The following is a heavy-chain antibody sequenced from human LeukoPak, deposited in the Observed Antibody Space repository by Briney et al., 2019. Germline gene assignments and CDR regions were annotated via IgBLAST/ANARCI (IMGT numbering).Heavy chain of an antibody. J-gene: IGHJ4*02. CDR2: ISAYNGNT. CDR1: GYTFTSYG. CDR3: ARVTSMIVVVDFDY. Sequence: ASVKVSCKASGYTFTSYGISWVRQAPGQGLEWMGWISAYNGNTNYAQNLQGRVTMTTDTSTSTAYMELRSLRSDDTALYYCARVTSMIVVVDFDYWGQGTLVAVSS. V-gene: IGHV1-18*01. D-gene: IGHD3-22*01.